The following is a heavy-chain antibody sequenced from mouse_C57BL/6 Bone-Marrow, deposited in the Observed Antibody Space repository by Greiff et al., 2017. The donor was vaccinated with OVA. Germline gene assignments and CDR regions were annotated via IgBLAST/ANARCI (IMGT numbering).Heavy chain of an antibody. CDR3: TTYDGYYEQSY. Sequence: QVQLKESGAELVRPGASVTLSCKASGYTFTDYEMHWVKQTPVHGLEWIGAIDPETGGTAYNQKFKGKAILTADKSSSTAYMELRSLTSEDSAVYYCTTYDGYYEQSYWGQGTSVTVSS. CDR2: IDPETGGT. V-gene: IGHV1-15*01. D-gene: IGHD2-3*01. J-gene: IGHJ4*01. CDR1: GYTFTDYE.